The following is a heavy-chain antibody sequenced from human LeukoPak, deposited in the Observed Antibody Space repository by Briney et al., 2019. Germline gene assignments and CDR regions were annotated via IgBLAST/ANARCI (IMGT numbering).Heavy chain of an antibody. CDR1: GGSVSSGSYY. Sequence: SETLSLTCTVSGGSVSSGSYYWSWIRQPPGKGLEGIGRIYTSGSTNYNPSLKSRVTISVDTSKNQFSLKLSSVTAADTAVYYCARGNVHYDFWSGWYYFDYWGQGTLVTVSS. J-gene: IGHJ4*02. V-gene: IGHV4-61*02. D-gene: IGHD3-3*01. CDR3: ARGNVHYDFWSGWYYFDY. CDR2: IYTSGST.